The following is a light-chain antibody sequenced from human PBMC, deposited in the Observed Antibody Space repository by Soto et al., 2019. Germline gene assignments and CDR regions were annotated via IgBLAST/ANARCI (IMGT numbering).Light chain of an antibody. V-gene: IGKV3-20*01. Sequence: EIVLTQSPGTLSLSPGQRATLSCRASQTVTNNFLAWHQQKPGQTPRLLIYGASSRATGTPDRFSGSGSGTDFTLTTSRLEPEDFAVYYCQQHGGSPITFGQGTRLEIK. CDR1: QTVTNNF. CDR3: QQHGGSPIT. CDR2: GAS. J-gene: IGKJ5*01.